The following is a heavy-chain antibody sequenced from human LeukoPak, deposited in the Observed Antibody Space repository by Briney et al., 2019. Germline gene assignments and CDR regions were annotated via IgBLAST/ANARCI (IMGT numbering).Heavy chain of an antibody. V-gene: IGHV5-51*01. CDR3: ARRTYSGDGQALDF. D-gene: IGHD5-12*01. CDR2: IYPDDSDT. Sequence: GESLKISCKGSGYSFADYWIGWVRQMPGKGLEWMGIIYPDDSDTRRSPSFQGQVTISADKSISTAYLQWSSLKASDTAMYYCARRTYSGDGQALDFWGQGTMVTVSS. J-gene: IGHJ3*01. CDR1: GYSFADYW.